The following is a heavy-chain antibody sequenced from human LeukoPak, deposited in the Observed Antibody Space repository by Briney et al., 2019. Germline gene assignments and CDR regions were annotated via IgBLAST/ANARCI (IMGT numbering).Heavy chain of an antibody. CDR1: GGSFSGYY. J-gene: IGHJ4*02. CDR3: ARHFAVVVFDN. Sequence: PSETLSLTCAVYGGSFSGYYWSWIRQPPGKGLEWIGSIYNSVSTDYNPSLKSRVTMSVDTSKNQFSLKLTSVTAADTAVYYCARHFAVVVFDNWGQGTLVTVSS. V-gene: IGHV4-59*08. CDR2: IYNSVST. D-gene: IGHD3-22*01.